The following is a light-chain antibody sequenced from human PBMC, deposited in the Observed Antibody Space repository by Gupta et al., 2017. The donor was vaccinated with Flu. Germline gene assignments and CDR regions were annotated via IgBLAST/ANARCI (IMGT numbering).Light chain of an antibody. J-gene: IGKJ2*01. CDR3: QQLDKLPYT. V-gene: IGKV1-33*01. Sequence: DVQITQFPHSISAPVGDRVTLTCQASEDIKKLLDWFQQKPGQAPKLLNYEASNLKRGVPSRFSGGGSGTHFTFTINSLLPEDVATYYCQQLDKLPYTFGLGTKLE. CDR1: EDIKKL. CDR2: EAS.